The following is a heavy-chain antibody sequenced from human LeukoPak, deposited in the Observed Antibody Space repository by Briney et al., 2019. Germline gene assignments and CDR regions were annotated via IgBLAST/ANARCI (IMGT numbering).Heavy chain of an antibody. J-gene: IGHJ4*02. D-gene: IGHD2-15*01. Sequence: SETLSLTCTVSVGSISSYYWSWIRQPPWKGLEWIGYIYYSGSTNYSPSLKSRVTISVDTSKNQFSLKLSSVTAADTAVYYCAREYCSGGSCYLDYWGQGTLVTVSS. V-gene: IGHV4-59*01. CDR1: VGSISSYY. CDR3: AREYCSGGSCYLDY. CDR2: IYYSGST.